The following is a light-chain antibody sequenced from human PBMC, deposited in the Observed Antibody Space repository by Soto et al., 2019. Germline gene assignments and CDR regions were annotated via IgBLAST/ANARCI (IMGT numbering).Light chain of an antibody. Sequence: QSVLTQPASVSGSPGQSITISCSGTSSDVGSYDHVAWYQQFPGKTPKLMIYEGSNRPSGVSSRFSGSKSGNTASLTISGLQAEDEADYYCISYTGSSTSYVFGSGTKGTVL. CDR2: EGS. V-gene: IGLV2-14*01. J-gene: IGLJ1*01. CDR1: SSDVGSYDH. CDR3: ISYTGSSTSYV.